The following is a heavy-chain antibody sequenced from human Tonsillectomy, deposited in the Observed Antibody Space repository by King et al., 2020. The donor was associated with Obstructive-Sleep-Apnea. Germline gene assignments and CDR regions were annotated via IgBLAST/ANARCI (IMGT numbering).Heavy chain of an antibody. CDR2: TYYRSKFYN. CDR3: ARAKQLGFPNWDGYNYGPPNYFDY. Sequence: VQLQQSGPGLVKPSQTLSLTCAISGDSVSSNSAAWNWIRQSPSRGLEWLGRTYYRSKFYNDYAMSVRSRIIISPDTSKNQFSLQLNSVTPEDTVVYYCARAKQLGFPNWDGYNYGPPNYFDYWGQGTLVTVSS. CDR1: GDSVSSNSAA. V-gene: IGHV6-1*01. J-gene: IGHJ4*02. D-gene: IGHD5-24*01.